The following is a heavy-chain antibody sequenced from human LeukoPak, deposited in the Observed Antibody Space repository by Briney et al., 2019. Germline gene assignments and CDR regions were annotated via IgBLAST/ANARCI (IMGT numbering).Heavy chain of an antibody. CDR2: IWYDGSNK. V-gene: IGHV3-33*08. D-gene: IGHD1-26*01. Sequence: GGSLRLSCAASGFTFSSYGMHWVRQAPVKGLEWVAVIWYDGSNKYYADSVKGRFTISRDNSKNTLYLQMNSLRAEDTAVYYCARDRSGSLYYFDYWGQGTLVTVSS. J-gene: IGHJ4*02. CDR1: GFTFSSYG. CDR3: ARDRSGSLYYFDY.